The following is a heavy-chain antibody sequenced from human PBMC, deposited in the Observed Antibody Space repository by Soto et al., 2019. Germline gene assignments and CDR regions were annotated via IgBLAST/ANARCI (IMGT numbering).Heavy chain of an antibody. V-gene: IGHV1-18*01. CDR1: GYTFTNYG. CDR2: ISAYNGNT. J-gene: IGHJ5*02. D-gene: IGHD2-2*01. CDR3: ASVGGSIVLVPAAGPHWFDP. Sequence: QVQLVQSGAEVKKPGASVKVSCKASGYTFTNYGISWVRQAPGQGLEWMGWISAYNGNTNYAQKFQGRGTMTTDTSTAIAYRELGSLRSVDAAVYYCASVGGSIVLVPAAGPHWFDPWGQGTLVTVSS.